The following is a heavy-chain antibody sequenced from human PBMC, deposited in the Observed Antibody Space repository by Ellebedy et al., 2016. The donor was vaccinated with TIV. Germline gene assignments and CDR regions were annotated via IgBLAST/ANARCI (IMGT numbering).Heavy chain of an antibody. CDR3: ARSLAGYGYIDS. D-gene: IGHD5-12*01. CDR2: IFPLDSDT. CDR1: GYNFATYW. J-gene: IGHJ4*02. V-gene: IGHV5-51*01. Sequence: GGSLRLSCKASGYNFATYWIGWLRQTPGKGLEWMGIIFPLDSDTRYSPSFQGQVTISAARTLNTAYLQWSSLRASDTAMYYCARSLAGYGYIDSWGQGTLVNVSS.